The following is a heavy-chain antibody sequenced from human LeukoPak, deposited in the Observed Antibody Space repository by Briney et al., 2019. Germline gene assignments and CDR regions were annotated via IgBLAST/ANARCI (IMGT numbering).Heavy chain of an antibody. Sequence: PSETLSLTCTVSGGSISSGDYYWSWIRQPPGKGLEWIGYIYYSGSTYYNPSLKSRVTISVDTSKNQFSLKLSSVTAADTAVYYCASSYYYDSSGFPPTGGAFDIWGQGTMVTVSS. CDR2: IYYSGST. D-gene: IGHD3-22*01. CDR1: GGSISSGDYY. CDR3: ASSYYYDSSGFPPTGGAFDI. V-gene: IGHV4-30-4*01. J-gene: IGHJ3*02.